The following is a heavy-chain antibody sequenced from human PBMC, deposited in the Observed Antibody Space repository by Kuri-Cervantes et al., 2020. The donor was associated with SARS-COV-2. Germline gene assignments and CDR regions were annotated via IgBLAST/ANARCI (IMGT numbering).Heavy chain of an antibody. V-gene: IGHV4-59*08. Sequence: SETLSLTCAVFGGSSSGYYWGWIRQPPGKGLEWIGYIYYSGSTYYNPSLKSRVTISVDTSKNQFSLKLSSVTAADTAVYYCARVGDIVVVPAAITAWGQGTLVTVSS. CDR1: GGSSSGYY. J-gene: IGHJ5*02. CDR3: ARVGDIVVVPAAITA. CDR2: IYYSGST. D-gene: IGHD2-2*02.